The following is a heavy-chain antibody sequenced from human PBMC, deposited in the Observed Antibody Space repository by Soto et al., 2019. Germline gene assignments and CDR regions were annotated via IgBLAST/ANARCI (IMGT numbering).Heavy chain of an antibody. CDR2: IYYSGST. V-gene: IGHV4-59*08. Sequence: QVQLQESGPGLVKPSETLSLTCTVSGGSISSYYWSWIRQPPGKGLEWIGYIYYSGSTNYNPSLNSRAPISVDTSKNPFSLKLSSVTTADTAVYYCARRYGSCFDYWGQGTLVTVSS. J-gene: IGHJ4*02. CDR1: GGSISSYY. D-gene: IGHD2-2*03. CDR3: ARRYGSCFDY.